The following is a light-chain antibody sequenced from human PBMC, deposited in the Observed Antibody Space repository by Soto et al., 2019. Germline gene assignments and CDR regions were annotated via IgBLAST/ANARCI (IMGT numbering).Light chain of an antibody. CDR2: AAS. Sequence: AIQMTQSPSSLSASVGDRVTLTCRASQGIKNDVAWYQQKPGKAPKILIYAASSLQSGVPPRFSGSGSGTDFTLTISSLQPEDFATYYCLQDYNYPYTFGQGTKVDI. CDR3: LQDYNYPYT. V-gene: IGKV1-6*01. CDR1: QGIKND. J-gene: IGKJ2*01.